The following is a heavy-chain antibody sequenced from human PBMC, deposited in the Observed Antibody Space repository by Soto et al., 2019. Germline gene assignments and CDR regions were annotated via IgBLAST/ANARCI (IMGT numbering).Heavy chain of an antibody. CDR3: SRGILV. V-gene: IGHV4-31*03. Sequence: QVQLQESGPGLVKPSQTLSLTCTVSGGSINSGGYCWSWIRQHPGKGLDWIGCISYGGSTSYNPSLKSRATISVDTSKNQFSLKPTSVTAADTAVYYCSRGILVWGQGALITVSS. J-gene: IGHJ4*02. D-gene: IGHD5-18*01. CDR2: ISYGGST. CDR1: GGSINSGGYC.